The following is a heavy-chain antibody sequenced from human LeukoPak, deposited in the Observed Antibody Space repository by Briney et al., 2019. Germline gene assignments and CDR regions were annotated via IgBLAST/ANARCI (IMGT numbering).Heavy chain of an antibody. CDR3: ARGGTWNSGFDC. D-gene: IGHD1-7*01. CDR2: ISSGGSTI. J-gene: IGHJ4*02. CDR1: GFTFSSYE. V-gene: IGHV3-48*03. Sequence: GGSLRLSCVGSGFTFSSYEMNWVRQAPGKGLEWVSYISSGGSTIYYADSVKGRFTISRDNAKNSLYLQMISLRAEDTAVYYCARGGTWNSGFDCWGQGTPVTVSS.